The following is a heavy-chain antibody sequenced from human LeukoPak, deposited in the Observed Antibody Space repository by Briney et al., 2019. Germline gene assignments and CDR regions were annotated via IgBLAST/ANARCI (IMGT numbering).Heavy chain of an antibody. CDR1: GFTFSSYG. CDR2: IRYDGSNK. D-gene: IGHD6-13*01. J-gene: IGHJ5*02. Sequence: QSGGSLRLSCAASGFTFSSYGMHWVRQAPGKGLEWVAFIRYDGSNKYYADSVKGRFTISRDNSKNTLYLQMNSLRAEDTAVYYCARAYSSSWYWFDPWGQGTLVTVSS. CDR3: ARAYSSSWYWFDP. V-gene: IGHV3-30*02.